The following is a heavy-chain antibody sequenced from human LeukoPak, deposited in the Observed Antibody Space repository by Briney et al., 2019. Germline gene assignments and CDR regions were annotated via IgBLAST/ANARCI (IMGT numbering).Heavy chain of an antibody. V-gene: IGHV5-51*01. CDR2: IYPGDSDT. D-gene: IGHD6-19*01. CDR3: ARHSRGVAGTYYFDY. CDR1: GYSFTNYW. Sequence: GESLKISCEGSGYSFTNYWIGLGRPMAGEGLGLVGIIYPGDSDTRSSPSFQGQVTISADKSISTAYLQWSSLKASDTAMYYCARHSRGVAGTYYFDYWGQGTLVTVSS. J-gene: IGHJ4*02.